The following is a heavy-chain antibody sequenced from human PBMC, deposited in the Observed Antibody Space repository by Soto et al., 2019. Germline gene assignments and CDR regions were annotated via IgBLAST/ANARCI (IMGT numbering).Heavy chain of an antibody. CDR1: GFTFSTYW. CDR2: ISLDGSRT. CDR3: VRDRDFYDGRGYASPGDAFDV. Sequence: EVQLVESGGDLVQPGGSLRLSCAVSGFTFSTYWMHWVRQVPGKGLVWVSRISLDGSRTSYADSVKGRFTISRDNAKNTLYLQMRSLRAEDSAVYFCVRDRDFYDGRGYASPGDAFDVWGQGTVVSVSS. V-gene: IGHV3-74*01. J-gene: IGHJ3*01. D-gene: IGHD3-22*01.